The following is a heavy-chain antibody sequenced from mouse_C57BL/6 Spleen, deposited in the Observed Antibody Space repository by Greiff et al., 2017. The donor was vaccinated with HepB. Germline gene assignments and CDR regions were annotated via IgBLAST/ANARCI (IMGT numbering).Heavy chain of an antibody. CDR2: IYPRDGST. J-gene: IGHJ4*01. V-gene: IGHV1-85*01. CDR1: GYTFTSYD. Sequence: QVQLQQSGPELVKPGASVKLSCKASGYTFTSYDINWVKQRPGQGLEWIGWIYPRDGSTKYNEKFKDKATLTVDKSSSTAYMQLSSLTSEDSAVYYCAREDYYGSSYDYYAMDYWGQGTSVTVSS. CDR3: AREDYYGSSYDYYAMDY. D-gene: IGHD1-1*01.